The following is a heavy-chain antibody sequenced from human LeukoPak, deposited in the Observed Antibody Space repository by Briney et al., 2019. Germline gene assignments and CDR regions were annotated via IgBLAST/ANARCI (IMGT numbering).Heavy chain of an antibody. V-gene: IGHV3-33*01. CDR2: IWFDGSNK. Sequence: GGSLRLSCAASGFPFSSYGMHWVRQAPGKGLEWVALIWFDGSNKYYADSVKGRFTISRDNSKNTLYVQMNSLRAEDTAVYYCARDQHYYYYDMDVWGQGTTVTVSS. CDR3: ARDQHYYYYDMDV. J-gene: IGHJ6*02. CDR1: GFPFSSYG.